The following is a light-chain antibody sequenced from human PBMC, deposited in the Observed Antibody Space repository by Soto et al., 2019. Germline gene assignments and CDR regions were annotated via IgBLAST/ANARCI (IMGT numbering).Light chain of an antibody. CDR1: QSVSSK. V-gene: IGKV3-15*01. Sequence: EIVMNQAPATLSVSPGARATLSCRASQSVSSKLAWYQQKRGQAPRLLIYGASTRATGIPARINGSGSATEFTLTISSLQSECFAVYYCQQYNNWPQPFGEGTKLEIK. CDR3: QQYNNWPQP. CDR2: GAS. J-gene: IGKJ1*01.